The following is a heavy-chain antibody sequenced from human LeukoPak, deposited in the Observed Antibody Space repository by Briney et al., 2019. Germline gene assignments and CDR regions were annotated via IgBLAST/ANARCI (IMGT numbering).Heavy chain of an antibody. Sequence: ASVKVSCKTSGYTFTTYYIHWVRQAPGQGLEWMGIINPSDGGTSYAQKFQGRVTMARDTSTSTVYMDPSSLRSEDTAVYYCARDEARYSSGYYPNWFDPWGQGTLVTVSS. D-gene: IGHD3-22*01. CDR2: INPSDGGT. CDR1: GYTFTTYY. J-gene: IGHJ5*02. V-gene: IGHV1-46*01. CDR3: ARDEARYSSGYYPNWFDP.